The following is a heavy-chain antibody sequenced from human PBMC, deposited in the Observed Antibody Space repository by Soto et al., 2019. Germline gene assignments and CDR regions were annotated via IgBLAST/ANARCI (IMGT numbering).Heavy chain of an antibody. CDR2: ITGSGDSA. Sequence: EVQLLESGGGLVQPGGSLRLSCAASGFTFNNYAISWVRQAPGKGLEWVSTITGSGDSAYYADSVKGRFIISRDNSKNTLYMRMHSLGAEDSAIYYCAKGRVTNYYYHMDVWGGGTTVTVSS. D-gene: IGHD4-17*01. J-gene: IGHJ6*03. V-gene: IGHV3-23*01. CDR1: GFTFNNYA. CDR3: AKGRVTNYYYHMDV.